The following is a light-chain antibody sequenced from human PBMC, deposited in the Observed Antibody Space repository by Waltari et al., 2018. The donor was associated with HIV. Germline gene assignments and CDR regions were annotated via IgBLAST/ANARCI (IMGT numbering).Light chain of an antibody. V-gene: IGKV1-NL1*01. Sequence: DIQMTTSPSSLSASARDRVTITCRASQVISNSLAWYQQKPGKPPKLLIFDASRLESGVPSRFSGSGGGADFTLTITTLQAEDFATYFCQQYYNIPRTFGQGTEVEV. J-gene: IGKJ2*01. CDR2: DAS. CDR1: QVISNS. CDR3: QQYYNIPRT.